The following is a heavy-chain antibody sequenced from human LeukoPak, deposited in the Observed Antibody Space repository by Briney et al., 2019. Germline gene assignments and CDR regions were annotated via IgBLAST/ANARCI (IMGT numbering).Heavy chain of an antibody. CDR2: IYYIGST. CDR3: ATSTGYDSSGYFQFDY. D-gene: IGHD3-22*01. Sequence: PETLSLTCTVSGGSISSDYWSWIRQPPGKGLEWIGYIYYIGSTNYNPSLKSRVTISIDTSKNQFSLKLTSVTAADTAVYYCATSTGYDSSGYFQFDYWGQGTLVTVSS. J-gene: IGHJ4*02. CDR1: GGSISSDY. V-gene: IGHV4-59*01.